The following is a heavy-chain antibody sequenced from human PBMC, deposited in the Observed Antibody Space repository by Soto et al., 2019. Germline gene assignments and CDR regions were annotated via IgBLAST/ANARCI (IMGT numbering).Heavy chain of an antibody. CDR3: AREIVTAGGNNYFDP. CDR1: GGTVASSHW. J-gene: IGHJ5*02. D-gene: IGHD2-21*02. CDR2: VYHTGDT. Sequence: KPSETLSLTCGVSGGTVASSHWWSWVRQSPGGGLEWIGNVYHTGDTNFNPSLQSRVTISVDKSNNQFSLRLNSLTAADTAVYFCAREIVTAGGNNYFDPWGPGTLV. V-gene: IGHV4-4*02.